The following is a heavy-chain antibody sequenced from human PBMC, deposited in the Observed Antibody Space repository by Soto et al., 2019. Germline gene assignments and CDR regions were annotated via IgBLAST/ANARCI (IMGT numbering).Heavy chain of an antibody. CDR2: IYHSGST. Sequence: SETLSLTCAVAGGSISSRNWWSWGRQPPGKGLEWIGEIYHSGSTNYNPSIKSRVTISVDKSKNQFSLKLSSVTAADTAVYYCARGGSDYKGVDLDYWGQGTLVTVSS. J-gene: IGHJ4*02. CDR1: GGSISSRNW. D-gene: IGHD4-4*01. V-gene: IGHV4-4*02. CDR3: ARGGSDYKGVDLDY.